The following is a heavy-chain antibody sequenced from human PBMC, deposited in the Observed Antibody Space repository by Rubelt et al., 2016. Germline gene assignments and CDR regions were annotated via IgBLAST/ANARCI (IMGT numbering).Heavy chain of an antibody. J-gene: IGHJ4*02. D-gene: IGHD5-18*01. CDR3: AKGTRGYTFGPDYFDS. V-gene: IGHV3-23*01. CDR2: ISGTGDDS. Sequence: GQGLEWVSSISGTGDDSYYADSVRGRLTISRDNSKSTLYLQLNNLRAEDTAKYYCAKGTRGYTFGPDYFDSWGQGALVTVSS.